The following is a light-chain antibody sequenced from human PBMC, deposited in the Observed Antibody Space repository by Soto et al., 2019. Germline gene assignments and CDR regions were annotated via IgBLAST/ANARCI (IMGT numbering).Light chain of an antibody. V-gene: IGKV3-20*01. J-gene: IGKJ1*01. Sequence: EIWMTKYPASLSGSPGERATPSCGASQSVTSRYLAWYQQKTAQAPRPLIFGASIRDTGIPDRFSGSGSGTDFTLTISRLESEDFAVYYCQQYGSSPGTFGQGPRWIS. CDR1: QSVTSRY. CDR3: QQYGSSPGT. CDR2: GAS.